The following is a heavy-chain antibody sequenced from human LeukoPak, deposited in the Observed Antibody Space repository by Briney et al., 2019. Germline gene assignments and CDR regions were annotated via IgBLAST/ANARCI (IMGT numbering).Heavy chain of an antibody. CDR3: ARNSYYYDSSGYHDAFDI. Sequence: PGGSLRLSCAASGFTFSSYWMHWVRHAPGKGLVWVSRINSDGSSTSYADSVKGRFTIYRDNAKNTLYLQMNSLRAEDTAVYYCARNSYYYDSSGYHDAFDIWGQGTMVTVSS. V-gene: IGHV3-74*01. J-gene: IGHJ3*02. CDR1: GFTFSSYW. D-gene: IGHD3-22*01. CDR2: INSDGSST.